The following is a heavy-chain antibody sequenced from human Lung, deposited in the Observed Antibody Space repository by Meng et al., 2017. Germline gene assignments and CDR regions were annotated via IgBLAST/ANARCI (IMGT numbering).Heavy chain of an antibody. J-gene: IGHJ5*02. CDR3: ARYVFDSSSLYSNWFDP. V-gene: IGHV4-31*03. CDR2: IHYSGST. CDR1: GGSISSGTYY. Sequence: QVQLQESGPGLVKPSQTLSLTCTVSGGSISSGTYYLGWIRQLPGKGLEWIAYIHYSGSTYYSPSLKSRVTISVDTSKNQLSLKLSSMTAAETAVYYCARYVFDSSSLYSNWFDPWGQGTLVTVSS. D-gene: IGHD3-22*01.